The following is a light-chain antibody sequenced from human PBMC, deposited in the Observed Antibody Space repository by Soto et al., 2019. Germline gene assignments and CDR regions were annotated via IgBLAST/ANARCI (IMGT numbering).Light chain of an antibody. V-gene: IGLV2-14*01. CDR1: NSDVGGYDY. CDR3: SSFTSKSTLI. CDR2: EVR. J-gene: IGLJ2*01. Sequence: QSALTQPASVSGSPGQSITISCTGTNSDVGGYDYVSWYQQHPGKAPRLIFYEVRNRPSGIPLRFSASKSGNTASLTISGLQAEDEAHYYCSSFTSKSTLIFGGGTKLTVL.